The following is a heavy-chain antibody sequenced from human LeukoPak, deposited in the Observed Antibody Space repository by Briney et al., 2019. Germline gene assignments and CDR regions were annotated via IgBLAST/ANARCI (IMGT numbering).Heavy chain of an antibody. CDR1: GYTFTGYY. V-gene: IGHV1-2*06. CDR3: ARYKTAGDYFDY. Sequence: ASVKVSCKASGYTFTGYYMHWVRQAPGQGLEWMGRINLKSGGTNYAQKFQGRVTMTRNTSISTAYMELSSLRSEDTAVYYCARYKTAGDYFDYWGQGTLVTVSS. J-gene: IGHJ4*02. CDR2: INLKSGGT. D-gene: IGHD2-21*02.